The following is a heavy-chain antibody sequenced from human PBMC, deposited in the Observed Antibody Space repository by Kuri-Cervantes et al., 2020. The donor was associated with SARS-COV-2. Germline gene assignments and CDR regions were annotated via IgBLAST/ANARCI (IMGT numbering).Heavy chain of an antibody. J-gene: IGHJ6*02. CDR2: ISSSSSYI. CDR1: GFTFSSYS. CDR3: ARDRPPLYDNEIVDV. D-gene: IGHD3-9*01. V-gene: IGHV3-21*01. Sequence: ETLSLTCAASGFTFSSYSMNWVRQAPGKGLEWVSSISSSSSYIYYADSVKGRFTISRDNAKNSLYLQMNSLRAEDTAVYYCARDRPPLYDNEIVDVWGQGTTVTVSS.